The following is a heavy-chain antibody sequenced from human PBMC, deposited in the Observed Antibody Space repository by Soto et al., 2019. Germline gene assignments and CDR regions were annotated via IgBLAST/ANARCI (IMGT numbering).Heavy chain of an antibody. CDR1: GFPVNGKKY. D-gene: IGHD2-15*01. J-gene: IGHJ3*02. Sequence: SLRLSCAASGFPVNGKKYITWVRQAPGKGLEWVSALYIADGTFYADSVKGRFTVSIDSSKNTVYLQMNNLSPEDTAVYYCATWLLREHAFDIWGLGTMVTVSS. V-gene: IGHV3-53*01. CDR2: LYIADGT. CDR3: ATWLLREHAFDI.